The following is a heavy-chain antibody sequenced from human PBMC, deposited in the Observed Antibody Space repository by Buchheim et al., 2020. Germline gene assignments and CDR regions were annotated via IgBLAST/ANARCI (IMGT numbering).Heavy chain of an antibody. CDR1: GFVLRSNA. V-gene: IGHV3-48*02. Sequence: EVQLVESGGGLVQPGGSLRLSCAASGFVLRSNAMNWVRQAPGKGLEWVSYIDGSSSNLYYTDSVKGRFTISRDNAKNSLYLQMNSLRDEDTAVYYCARSGGRELAGLDCWGQGTL. D-gene: IGHD1-26*01. CDR3: ARSGGRELAGLDC. J-gene: IGHJ4*02. CDR2: IDGSSSNL.